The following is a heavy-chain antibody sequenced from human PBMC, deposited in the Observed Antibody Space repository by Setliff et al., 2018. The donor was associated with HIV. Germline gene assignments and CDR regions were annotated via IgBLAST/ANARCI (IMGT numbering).Heavy chain of an antibody. V-gene: IGHV1-24*01. Sequence: ASVKVSCKVSGYSLTELSIHWVRQAPGEGLEWMGGFDPEDNEAVYAEKFQGRVTMTEDTSPDTAYMALSSLRSEDTAMYYCATSSFYDILTAPTPGVFDIWGQGTMVTVSS. D-gene: IGHD3-9*01. CDR1: GYSLTELS. CDR3: ATSSFYDILTAPTPGVFDI. J-gene: IGHJ3*02. CDR2: FDPEDNEA.